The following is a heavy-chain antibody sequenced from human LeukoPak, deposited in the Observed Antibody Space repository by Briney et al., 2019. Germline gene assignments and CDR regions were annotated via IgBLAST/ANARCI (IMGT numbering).Heavy chain of an antibody. J-gene: IGHJ4*02. CDR3: ARDKGYYYDSSGHFYYFDY. V-gene: IGHV3-30*09. CDR2: IRYEGSNK. Sequence: GGSLRLSCAATGFTFSSYAMHWVRQAPGKGLEWVAFIRYEGSNKNYAESVKGRFAISRDNSKNTLYLQMNSLRAEDTAVYYCARDKGYYYDSSGHFYYFDYWGQGTLVTVSS. D-gene: IGHD3-22*01. CDR1: GFTFSSYA.